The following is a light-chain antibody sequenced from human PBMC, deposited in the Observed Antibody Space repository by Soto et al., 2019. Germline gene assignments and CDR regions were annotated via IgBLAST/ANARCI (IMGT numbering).Light chain of an antibody. CDR1: QSVSSY. J-gene: IGKJ1*01. V-gene: IGKV3-15*01. CDR2: DVS. CDR3: QQYNNWPWT. Sequence: EIVMTQFPATLSVSPGERATLSCRASQSVSSYLAWVQQKPGQAPRLLIYDVSTRATGVPARFSGSGSGTEFTLTISSLQSEDFAVYYCQQYNNWPWTFGQGTKVDIK.